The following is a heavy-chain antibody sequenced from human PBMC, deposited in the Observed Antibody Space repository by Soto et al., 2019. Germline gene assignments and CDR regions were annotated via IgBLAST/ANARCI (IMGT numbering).Heavy chain of an antibody. J-gene: IGHJ4*02. CDR1: GFSLTNSG. Sequence: PGGSLRLSCTVSGFSLTNSGTSWVRQAPGKGLEWVSGMSDSGGSTYYGNSMRGRFTISRDSSNNTVYLQMNSLRVEDTAIYYCTKDAGWTHHYWGRETLVTVFS. D-gene: IGHD5-18*01. CDR3: TKDAGWTHHY. CDR2: MSDSGGST. V-gene: IGHV3-23*01.